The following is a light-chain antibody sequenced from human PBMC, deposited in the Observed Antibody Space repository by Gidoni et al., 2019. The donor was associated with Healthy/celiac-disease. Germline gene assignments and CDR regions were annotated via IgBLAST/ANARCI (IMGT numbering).Light chain of an antibody. J-gene: IGKJ3*01. CDR1: QSVSSSY. Sequence: EIVLTHSQATLSLSPGERATLSCRASQSVSSSYLAWYQQKPGQAPRLLIYGASSRATGIPDRFSGSGSGTDFTLTISRLEPEDFAVYYCQQYGSSPIFTFXPXTKVEIK. CDR3: QQYGSSPIFT. V-gene: IGKV3-20*01. CDR2: GAS.